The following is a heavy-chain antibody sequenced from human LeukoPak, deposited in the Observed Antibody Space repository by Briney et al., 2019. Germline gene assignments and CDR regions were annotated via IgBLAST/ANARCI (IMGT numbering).Heavy chain of an antibody. CDR2: INPNSGGT. D-gene: IGHD3-22*01. CDR1: GYTFTGYY. CDR3: AAQHYDSSGSLMDV. V-gene: IGHV1-2*02. Sequence: ASVKVSCKASGYTFTGYYIHWVRQPPGKGLEWMGWINPNSGGTNYAQKFQGRVTMTRDTSISTAYMELSSLRSVDTAVYYCAAQHYDSSGSLMDVWGQVSTVTVSS. J-gene: IGHJ6*02.